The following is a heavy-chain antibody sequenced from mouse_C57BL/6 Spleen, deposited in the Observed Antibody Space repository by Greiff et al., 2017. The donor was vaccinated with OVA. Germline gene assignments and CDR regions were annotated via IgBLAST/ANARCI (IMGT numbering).Heavy chain of an antibody. CDR2: INPNNGGT. V-gene: IGHV1-26*01. CDR1: GYTFTDYY. Sequence: VQLQQSGPELVKPGASVKISCKASGYTFTDYYMNWVKQSHGKSLEWIGDINPNNGGTSYNQKFKGKATLTVDKSSSTAYMELRSLTSEDSAVYYCARSGYDYWGQGTSVTVSS. D-gene: IGHD3-1*01. J-gene: IGHJ4*01. CDR3: ARSGYDY.